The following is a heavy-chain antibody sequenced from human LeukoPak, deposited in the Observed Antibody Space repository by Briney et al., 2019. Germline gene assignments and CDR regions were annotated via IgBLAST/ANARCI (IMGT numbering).Heavy chain of an antibody. D-gene: IGHD6-13*01. V-gene: IGHV3-23*01. CDR3: AKGGIASPGFDY. Sequence: GGSLRLSCAASGFTFSSYATSWVRQAPGEGLEWVSSISGSGGSTYSADSVKGRFTISRDNSKNTLYLQMNSLRAEDTAVYYCAKGGIASPGFDYWGQGTLVTVSS. J-gene: IGHJ4*02. CDR2: ISGSGGST. CDR1: GFTFSSYA.